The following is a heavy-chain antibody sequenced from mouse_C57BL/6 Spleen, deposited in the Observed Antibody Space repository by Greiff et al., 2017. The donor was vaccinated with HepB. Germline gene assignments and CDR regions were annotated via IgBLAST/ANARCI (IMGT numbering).Heavy chain of an antibody. V-gene: IGHV1-72*01. CDR1: GYTFTSYW. CDR2: IDPNSGGT. J-gene: IGHJ4*01. CDR3: ARGFITTVESLYYAMDY. Sequence: VKLQQPGAELVKPGASVKLSCKASGYTFTSYWMHWVKQRPGRGLEWIGRIDPNSGGTKYNEKFKSKATLTVDKPSSTAYMQLSSLTSEDSAVYYCARGFITTVESLYYAMDYWGQGTSVTVSS. D-gene: IGHD1-1*01.